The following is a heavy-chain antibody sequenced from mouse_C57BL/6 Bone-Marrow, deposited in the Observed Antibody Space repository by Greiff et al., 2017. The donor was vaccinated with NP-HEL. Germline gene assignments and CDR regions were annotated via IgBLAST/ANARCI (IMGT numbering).Heavy chain of an antibody. Sequence: EVQLQQSGPELVKPGASVKIPCKASGYTFTDYNMDWVKQSHGKSLEWIGDINPNNGGTIYNQKFKGKATLTVDKSSSTAYMELRSLTSEDTAVYYGARRGTTVVETWYAMDYWGQGTSVTVSS. CDR2: INPNNGGT. D-gene: IGHD1-1*01. V-gene: IGHV1-18*01. J-gene: IGHJ4*01. CDR3: ARRGTTVVETWYAMDY. CDR1: GYTFTDYN.